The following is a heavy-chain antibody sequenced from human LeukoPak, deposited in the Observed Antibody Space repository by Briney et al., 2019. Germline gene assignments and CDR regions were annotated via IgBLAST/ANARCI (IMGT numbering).Heavy chain of an antibody. Sequence: PSQTLSLTCTVSGVSISSGSYYWSWIRQPAGKGLEWLGRIYTSGSTNYNPSLKSRVTISVDTSKNQFSLKLSSVNAADTAVYYCARDGGIVGATMPAEYFQHWGQGTLVTVSS. V-gene: IGHV4-61*02. D-gene: IGHD1-26*01. CDR1: GVSISSGSYY. CDR3: ARDGGIVGATMPAEYFQH. J-gene: IGHJ1*01. CDR2: IYTSGST.